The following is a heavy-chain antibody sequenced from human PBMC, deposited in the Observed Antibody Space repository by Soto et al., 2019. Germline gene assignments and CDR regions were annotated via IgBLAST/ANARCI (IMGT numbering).Heavy chain of an antibody. V-gene: IGHV4-34*01. J-gene: IGHJ4*02. CDR2: INHTGD. CDR3: AGGDHWRLVDY. Sequence: PPETLSLTCAVYGGSFSGYYWSWIRQPPGKGLEWIGEINHTGDNYNPSLMSRASMSLDTSKNLFSLRLRSVTAADTAVYYCAGGDHWRLVDYWGRGNLVTVSS. D-gene: IGHD6-6*01. CDR1: GGSFSGYY.